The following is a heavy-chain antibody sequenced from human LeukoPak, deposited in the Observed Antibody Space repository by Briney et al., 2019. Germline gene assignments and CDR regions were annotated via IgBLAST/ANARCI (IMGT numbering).Heavy chain of an antibody. J-gene: IGHJ4*02. D-gene: IGHD6-13*01. Sequence: SVKVSCKAAGGTFSSNAISWVRQAPGQGLEWMGGIIPIFGTPNYAYNFQDRVTITADESTSTAYMELSALRSEDTAVYYCANRGGGGIGMGILGSYDFWGQGTLVTVSS. V-gene: IGHV1-69*13. CDR3: ANRGGGGIGMGILGSYDF. CDR2: IIPIFGTP. CDR1: GGTFSSNA.